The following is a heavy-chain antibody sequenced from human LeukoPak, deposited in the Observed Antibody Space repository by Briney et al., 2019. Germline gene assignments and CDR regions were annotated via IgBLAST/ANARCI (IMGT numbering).Heavy chain of an antibody. V-gene: IGHV4-59*01. D-gene: IGHD3-10*01. CDR1: GGSISSYF. Sequence: PSETLSLTCTVSGGSISSYFWSWIRQPPGKGLEWIGYIYYSGSTNYNPSLKSRVTISVDTSKNQFSLKLSSVTAADTAVYYCARVGHYYGSGSYSSLDYWGQGTLVTVSS. CDR3: ARVGHYYGSGSYSSLDY. J-gene: IGHJ4*02. CDR2: IYYSGST.